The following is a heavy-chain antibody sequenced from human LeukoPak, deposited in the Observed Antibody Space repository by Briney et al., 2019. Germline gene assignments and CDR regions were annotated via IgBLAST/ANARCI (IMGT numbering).Heavy chain of an antibody. CDR3: AREVFPDSSGNDY. J-gene: IGHJ4*02. D-gene: IGHD3-22*01. CDR1: GGTFSSYA. Sequence: SVKVSCKASGGTFSSYAISWVRQAPGQGLEWMGRIIPIFGTANYAQRFQGRVTITTDESTSTAYMELSSLRSEDTAVYYCAREVFPDSSGNDYWGQGTLVTVSS. CDR2: IIPIFGTA. V-gene: IGHV1-69*05.